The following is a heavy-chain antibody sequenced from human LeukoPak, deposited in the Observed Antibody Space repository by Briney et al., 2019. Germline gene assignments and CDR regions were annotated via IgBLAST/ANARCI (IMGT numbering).Heavy chain of an antibody. CDR2: ISSGSSFI. CDR3: ARESSGYFY. Sequence: GGSLRLSCAASGFTFSTYSMNWVRQARGRGLEWVSSISSGSSFIYYADSVKGRFTISRDNAKNSLFLQMNSLRAEDTAVYYCARESSGYFYWGQGTLVTVSS. J-gene: IGHJ4*02. V-gene: IGHV3-21*01. CDR1: GFTFSTYS. D-gene: IGHD3-22*01.